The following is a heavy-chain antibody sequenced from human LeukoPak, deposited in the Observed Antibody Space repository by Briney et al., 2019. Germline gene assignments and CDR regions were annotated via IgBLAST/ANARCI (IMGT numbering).Heavy chain of an antibody. Sequence: SETLSLTCGVSGGSISSYYWSWIRQPPGKGLEWIGYIYDSGSTNYKSPLKSRVTMSGDTSKNQFSLKLSSVTAAGTAVYYCARHAESGYDRFDHWGQGTLVTVSS. V-gene: IGHV4-59*08. J-gene: IGHJ4*02. CDR2: IYDSGST. D-gene: IGHD5-12*01. CDR1: GGSISSYY. CDR3: ARHAESGYDRFDH.